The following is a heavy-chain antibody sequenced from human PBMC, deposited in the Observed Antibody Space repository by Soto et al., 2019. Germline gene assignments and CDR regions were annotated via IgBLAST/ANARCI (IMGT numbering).Heavy chain of an antibody. CDR1: GGSISNYY. V-gene: IGHV4-59*01. D-gene: IGHD3-16*01. CDR3: ASGGNWFDP. Sequence: PSETLSLTCNVSGGSISNYYWTWVRQSPEKGLEWIGYMYYNGNINYNPSLKSRVTISIDTSKNQFSLTLKSVTAADTAVYYCASGGNWFDPWGLGTLVTVSS. CDR2: MYYNGNI. J-gene: IGHJ5*02.